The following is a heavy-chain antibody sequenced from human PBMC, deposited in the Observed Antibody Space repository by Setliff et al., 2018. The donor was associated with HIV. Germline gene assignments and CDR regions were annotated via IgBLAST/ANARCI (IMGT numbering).Heavy chain of an antibody. CDR1: GYTFTSYG. J-gene: IGHJ5*02. D-gene: IGHD3-22*01. V-gene: IGHV1-18*01. Sequence: ASVMVSCKASGYTFTSYGISWVRQAPGQGLEWMGWISAHNGNTKYAQKLQGRVTMTTDTSTSTAYMELRSLRSDDTAVYYCARDPRHYYDTTGYSPYNWFDPWGQGTLVTVSS. CDR3: ARDPRHYYDTTGYSPYNWFDP. CDR2: ISAHNGNT.